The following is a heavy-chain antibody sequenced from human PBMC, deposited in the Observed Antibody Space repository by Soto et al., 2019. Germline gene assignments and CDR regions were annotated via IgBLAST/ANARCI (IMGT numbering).Heavy chain of an antibody. CDR3: TRRFDD. J-gene: IGHJ4*02. CDR1: EFTFSDYE. CDR2: ISSSGSTL. Sequence: EVRLVESGGGLVQPGGSLRLSCAASEFTFSDYEMNWVRQAPGKGLEWISYISSSGSTLYYADSAKGRFTISRDNAKSSLYLQMNSLRADDTAVYYCTRRFDDWGQGTLVTVSS. V-gene: IGHV3-48*03.